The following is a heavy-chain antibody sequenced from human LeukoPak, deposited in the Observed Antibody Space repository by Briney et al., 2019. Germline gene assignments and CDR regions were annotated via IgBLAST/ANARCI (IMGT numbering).Heavy chain of an antibody. Sequence: GGSLRLSCAASGFTFSSYSMNWVRQAPGEGLEWVSSISYNSVHIYYADSVKGRFAISRDNAKKSLSLQMNSLRAEDTAVYYCARGTNVVPAAAINDYWGQGTLVTVSS. V-gene: IGHV3-21*01. D-gene: IGHD2-2*01. CDR2: ISYNSVHI. CDR3: ARGTNVVPAAAINDY. J-gene: IGHJ4*02. CDR1: GFTFSSYS.